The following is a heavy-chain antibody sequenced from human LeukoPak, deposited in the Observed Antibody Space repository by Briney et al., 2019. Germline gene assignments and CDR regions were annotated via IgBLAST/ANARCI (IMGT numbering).Heavy chain of an antibody. D-gene: IGHD6-6*01. V-gene: IGHV3-30*02. CDR2: IRYDGSNK. CDR1: GFIFSNYG. Sequence: GGSLRLSCAASGFIFSNYGMHWVRQAPGKGLEWVAFIRYDGSNKYYADSVKGRFTISRDNSKNTLYLQMNSLRAEDTAVYYCAKMGYSSSSGDYWGQGTLVTVSS. J-gene: IGHJ4*02. CDR3: AKMGYSSSSGDY.